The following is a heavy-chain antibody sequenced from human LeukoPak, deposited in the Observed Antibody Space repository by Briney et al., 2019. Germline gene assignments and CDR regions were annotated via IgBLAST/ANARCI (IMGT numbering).Heavy chain of an antibody. CDR2: INSDGINT. D-gene: IGHD1-26*01. J-gene: IGHJ4*02. CDR1: GFTFSNYW. V-gene: IGHV3-74*01. CDR3: ASLAGGYFFDH. Sequence: PGGSLRLSCAASGFTFSNYWMHWVRQAPGKGLVWVSRINSDGINTSYADSVKGRFTISRDNSKNTLYLQMNSLRAEDTAVYYCASLAGGYFFDHWGQGTLVTVSS.